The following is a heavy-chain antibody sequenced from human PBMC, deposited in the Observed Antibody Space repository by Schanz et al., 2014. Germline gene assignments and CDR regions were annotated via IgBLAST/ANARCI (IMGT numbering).Heavy chain of an antibody. Sequence: LVESGGGVVQPGRSLRLSCAASGFTFSSYGMHWVRQVPGKGLEWVAVVCYDGSKKYYADSVKGRFTTSRDNSKNTLYLQMNSLRAEDTAVYYCARTTNPFNFDSWPYLDYWGQGTLVTVSS. J-gene: IGHJ4*02. V-gene: IGHV3-33*01. CDR1: GFTFSSYG. CDR3: ARTTNPFNFDSWPYLDY. CDR2: VCYDGSKK. D-gene: IGHD3-9*01.